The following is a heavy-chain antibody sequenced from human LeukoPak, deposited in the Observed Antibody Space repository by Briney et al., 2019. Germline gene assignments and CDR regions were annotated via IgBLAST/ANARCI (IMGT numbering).Heavy chain of an antibody. V-gene: IGHV4-59*01. CDR1: GGSISSYY. J-gene: IGHJ3*02. Sequence: PSETLSLTCTVSGGSISSYYWSWIRQPPGKGLEWIGYIYYCGSTNYNPSLKSRVTISVDTSKNQFSLKLSSVTAADTAVYYCATQTSIAAHDAFDIWGQGTMVTVSS. D-gene: IGHD6-6*01. CDR3: ATQTSIAAHDAFDI. CDR2: IYYCGST.